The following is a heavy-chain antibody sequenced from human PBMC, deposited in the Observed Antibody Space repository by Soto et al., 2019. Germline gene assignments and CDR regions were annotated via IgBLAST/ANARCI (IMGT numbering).Heavy chain of an antibody. Sequence: PGGSLRLSCAASGFTVSSNYMSWVRQAPGKGLEWVSVIYSGGSTYYADSVKGRFTISRDNSKNTLYLQMNSLRAEDTAVYYCARDRGGYSSWSYYYYMDVWGKGTTVTVSS. CDR2: IYSGGST. V-gene: IGHV3-66*01. CDR1: GFTVSSNY. J-gene: IGHJ6*03. D-gene: IGHD5-18*01. CDR3: ARDRGGYSSWSYYYYMDV.